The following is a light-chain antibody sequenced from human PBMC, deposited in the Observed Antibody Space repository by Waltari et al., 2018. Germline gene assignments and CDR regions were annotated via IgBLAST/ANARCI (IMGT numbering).Light chain of an antibody. Sequence: EIVMTQSPATLSVSPGERATLSCRASQNIRNSLAWYQQQPGQAPRLLISRASTRATGIPARFSGSGSRTQFSLTISSLQHEDFAIYYCQHHSTWPPTFGPGTRV. V-gene: IGKV3D-15*01. CDR1: QNIRNS. J-gene: IGKJ1*01. CDR2: RAS. CDR3: QHHSTWPPT.